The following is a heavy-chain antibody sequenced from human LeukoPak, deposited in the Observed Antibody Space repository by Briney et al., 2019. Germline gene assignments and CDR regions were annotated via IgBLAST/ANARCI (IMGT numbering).Heavy chain of an antibody. CDR3: ARTAKYYYGSETYYFFDY. CDR2: IYYSEST. D-gene: IGHD3-10*01. CDR1: GGSMSSSSYY. J-gene: IGHJ4*02. Sequence: SETLSLTCTVSGGSMSSSSYYWGWIRQPPGKGLEWIGSIYYSESTYQNPSLKSRVTISVDTSQNQFSLKLTSVTPADTAVYYCARTAKYYYGSETYYFFDYWGQGTLVTVSS. V-gene: IGHV4-39*07.